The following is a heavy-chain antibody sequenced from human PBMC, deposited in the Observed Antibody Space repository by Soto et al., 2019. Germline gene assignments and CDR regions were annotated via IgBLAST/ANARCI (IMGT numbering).Heavy chain of an antibody. V-gene: IGHV4-31*03. Sequence: QVKLQESGPGLVKPSQTLSLTCTVSGGSINSGGYYWSWIRQHPGKGLEWVGYIYYSVNTYYNPSLKSRVTISVDTSKNQFSLKLSSVTAADTAVYYCAREGVDYNDSSGYWVRSGLDVWGQGTTVTVSS. D-gene: IGHD3-22*01. J-gene: IGHJ6*02. CDR2: IYYSVNT. CDR1: GGSINSGGYY. CDR3: AREGVDYNDSSGYWVRSGLDV.